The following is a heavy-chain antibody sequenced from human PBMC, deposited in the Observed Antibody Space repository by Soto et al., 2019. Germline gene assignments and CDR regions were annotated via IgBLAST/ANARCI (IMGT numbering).Heavy chain of an antibody. CDR1: GGSFMSQA. CDR3: TRGSYDSYAGFFGMDV. Sequence: QVQLVQSGAEVKKPGSSVKVSCKASGGSFMSQAISWVRQAPGQGPEWMGGIIPFSGTVTYTQRFQGRLTLTADENTKTAYMELSSLRSEDTAVYYCTRGSYDSYAGFFGMDVWGQVTTVTVS. J-gene: IGHJ6*02. CDR2: IIPFSGTV. D-gene: IGHD3-10*01. V-gene: IGHV1-69*01.